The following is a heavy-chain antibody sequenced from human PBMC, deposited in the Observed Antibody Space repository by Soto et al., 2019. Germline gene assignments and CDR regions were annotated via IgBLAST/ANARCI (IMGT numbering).Heavy chain of an antibody. D-gene: IGHD3-10*01. CDR1: GFTFSSYA. V-gene: IGHV3-23*01. Sequence: GGSLRLSCAASGFTFSSYAMSWVRQAPGKGLEWVSAISGSGVSTYYADSVKGRFAISTDNSKKTLNLQMNSLRAEDTAVYYCAKDRDGACSYLGYYYVMDVWGQGTTVTVSS. CDR2: ISGSGVST. CDR3: AKDRDGACSYLGYYYVMDV. J-gene: IGHJ6*02.